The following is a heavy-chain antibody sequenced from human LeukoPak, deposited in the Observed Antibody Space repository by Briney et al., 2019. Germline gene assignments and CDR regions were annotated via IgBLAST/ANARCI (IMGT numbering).Heavy chain of an antibody. J-gene: IGHJ4*02. CDR2: INHSGST. Sequence: SETLSLTCAVYGGSFSGYYWSWIRQPPGKGLEWIGEINHSGSTNYNPSLKSRVTISVDRSKNQFSLKLSSVTAADTAVYYCASIYYDFWSGYWGQGTLVTVSS. CDR3: ASIYYDFWSGY. V-gene: IGHV4-34*01. D-gene: IGHD3-3*01. CDR1: GGSFSGYY.